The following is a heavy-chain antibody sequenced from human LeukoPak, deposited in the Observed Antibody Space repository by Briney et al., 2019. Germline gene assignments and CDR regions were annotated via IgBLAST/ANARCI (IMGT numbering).Heavy chain of an antibody. J-gene: IGHJ6*02. CDR3: ARVAYPPTRLHNYYYYGMDV. Sequence: SETLSLTCAVYGGSFSGYYWSWIRQPPGKGLEWIGEINHSGSTNYNPSLKSRVTISVDTSKNQFSLKLSSVTAADTAVYYCARVAYPPTRLHNYYYYGMDVWGQGTTATVSS. CDR2: INHSGST. CDR1: GGSFSGYY. D-gene: IGHD2-21*01. V-gene: IGHV4-34*01.